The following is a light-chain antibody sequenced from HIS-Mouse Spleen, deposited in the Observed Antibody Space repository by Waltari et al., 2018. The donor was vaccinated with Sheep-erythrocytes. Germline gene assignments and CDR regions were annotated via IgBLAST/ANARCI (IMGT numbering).Light chain of an antibody. CDR3: CSYAGSYNHV. CDR1: SSDVAGYHY. J-gene: IGLJ1*01. CDR2: DVS. Sequence: QSALTQPRSVSGSPGQSVTISCTGTSSDVAGYHYSSWYQQHPGKAPKLMIYDVSKRPSGVPDRFSGSKSGNTASLTISGLQAEDEADYYCCSYAGSYNHVFATGTKVTVL. V-gene: IGLV2-11*01.